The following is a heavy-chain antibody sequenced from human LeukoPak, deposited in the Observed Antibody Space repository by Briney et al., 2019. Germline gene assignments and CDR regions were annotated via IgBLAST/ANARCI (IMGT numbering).Heavy chain of an antibody. D-gene: IGHD4-17*01. J-gene: IGHJ4*02. CDR1: GFTFSSYG. Sequence: PGGSLRLSCAASGFTFSSYGMHWARQAPGKGLEWVAVISYDGRQTYYADSVKGRFTISRDNSKSTVYLQMNNLTTDDTAVYSCAKDFNTVTTLDSWGQGTLVTVSS. CDR2: ISYDGRQT. CDR3: AKDFNTVTTLDS. V-gene: IGHV3-30*18.